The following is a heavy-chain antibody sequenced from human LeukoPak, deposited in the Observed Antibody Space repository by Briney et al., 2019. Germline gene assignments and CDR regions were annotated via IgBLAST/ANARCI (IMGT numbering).Heavy chain of an antibody. Sequence: GGSLRLSCAASGFSSSNYWMTWIRQAPGKGLEWVATIKGDGSDKRYVDSVKGRFTISRDDVKNSLYLQLHNLRAEDTAIYYCARAQWGYPFDVWGQGTRVTVSS. CDR2: IKGDGSDK. CDR1: GFSSSNYW. V-gene: IGHV3-7*03. CDR3: ARAQWGYPFDV. J-gene: IGHJ3*01. D-gene: IGHD5-18*01.